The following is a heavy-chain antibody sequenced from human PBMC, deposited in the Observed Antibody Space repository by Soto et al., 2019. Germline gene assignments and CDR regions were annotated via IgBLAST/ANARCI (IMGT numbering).Heavy chain of an antibody. CDR1: GFTFSSYA. J-gene: IGHJ4*02. V-gene: IGHV3-64D*06. D-gene: IGHD2-15*01. CDR2: VSTSGRST. CDR3: VKQAHGLDGVAFDY. Sequence: PGGSLRLSCAASGFTFSSYAMHWVRQVPGKGLEAISAVSTSGRSTYYADSVKDRFTISRDNSKNTLFLQMGSLRPEDTAIYYCVKQAHGLDGVAFDYWGQGTQVTVSS.